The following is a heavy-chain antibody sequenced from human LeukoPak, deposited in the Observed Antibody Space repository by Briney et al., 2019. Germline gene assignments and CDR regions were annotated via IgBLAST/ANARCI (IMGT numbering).Heavy chain of an antibody. CDR1: GLTSCSYA. V-gene: IGHV3-23*01. J-gene: IGHJ4*02. CDR2: ITGHGTST. Sequence: GGSLRLSSAASGLTSCSYAMNWVRQTPGKGLEWVSSITGHGTSTYYANSVKGRFTVSRDNSKNTVSLQMDSLRPDDTAVYYCARGDYESSGYCAYWGQGTTVTVSS. CDR3: ARGDYESSGYCAY. D-gene: IGHD3-22*01.